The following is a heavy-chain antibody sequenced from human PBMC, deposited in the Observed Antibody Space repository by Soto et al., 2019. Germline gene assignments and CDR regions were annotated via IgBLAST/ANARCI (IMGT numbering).Heavy chain of an antibody. Sequence: SETLSLTCTVSGGSISSSSYYWGWIRQPPGKGLEWIGSIYYSGSTYYNPSLKSRVTISVDTSKNQFSLKLSSVTAADTAVYYCARLIGDSAVAYYFDYWGQGTLVTVSS. CDR1: GGSISSSSYY. V-gene: IGHV4-39*01. CDR3: ARLIGDSAVAYYFDY. J-gene: IGHJ4*02. D-gene: IGHD2-15*01. CDR2: IYYSGST.